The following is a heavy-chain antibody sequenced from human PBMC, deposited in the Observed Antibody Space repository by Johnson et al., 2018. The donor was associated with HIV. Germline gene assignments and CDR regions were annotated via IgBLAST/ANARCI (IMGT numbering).Heavy chain of an antibody. CDR1: GFKFDDCA. D-gene: IGHD3-10*01. Sequence: VQLVESGGGVVQPGGSLRLSCAASGFKFDDCAMHWVRQAPGNGLEWVSLIRWDGAVTHYVDSVKGRFTISSDNSRNSLYLQMKSLRTEDTALYYCARAEIYEGRIGDFAFDVWGRGTMVTVSS. V-gene: IGHV3-43D*03. CDR2: IRWDGAVT. J-gene: IGHJ3*01. CDR3: ARAEIYEGRIGDFAFDV.